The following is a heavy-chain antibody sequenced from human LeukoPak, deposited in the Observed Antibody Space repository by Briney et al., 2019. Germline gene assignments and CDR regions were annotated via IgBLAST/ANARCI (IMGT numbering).Heavy chain of an antibody. Sequence: ASVKVSCKTSGYTFTDYYIHWVRQAPGQGLEWMGWINPDSGYTNYAQKFQGRVTMTRDTSINTAYMELSRLTSDDTAVYYCATDPRTTVFGTFRYYYMDVWGEGTTVAVSS. CDR3: ATDPRTTVFGTFRYYYMDV. J-gene: IGHJ6*03. CDR2: INPDSGYT. D-gene: IGHD3-3*01. V-gene: IGHV1-2*02. CDR1: GYTFTDYY.